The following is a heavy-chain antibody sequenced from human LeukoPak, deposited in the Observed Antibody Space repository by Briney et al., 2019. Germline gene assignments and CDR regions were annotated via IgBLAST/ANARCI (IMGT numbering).Heavy chain of an antibody. V-gene: IGHV3-30-3*01. CDR1: GFTFTGYA. J-gene: IGHJ4*02. D-gene: IGHD5-18*01. Sequence: GGSLRLSCAASGFTFTGYAMHWVRQAPGKGLEWVALISYDGNKKFYADSVKGRFTISRDNSKNTLYLQMNSLRAEDTATYYCARSSGGFTYGYFDYWGQGTLVTVSS. CDR2: ISYDGNKK. CDR3: ARSSGGFTYGYFDY.